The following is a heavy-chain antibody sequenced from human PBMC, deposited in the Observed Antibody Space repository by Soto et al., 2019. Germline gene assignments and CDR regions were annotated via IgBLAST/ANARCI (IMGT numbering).Heavy chain of an antibody. CDR2: INHSGST. CDR3: ARAPDKYYFDS. Sequence: QVQLQQWGAGLLKPSETLSLTCAVYGGSFNGYYWTWIRQPPGKGPEWIGDINHSGSTNYNPSLKSRVTISVDTSKNQFSLNLRSVTAADMAVFYGARAPDKYYFDSWGQGTLVTVSS. J-gene: IGHJ4*02. V-gene: IGHV4-34*01. CDR1: GGSFNGYY.